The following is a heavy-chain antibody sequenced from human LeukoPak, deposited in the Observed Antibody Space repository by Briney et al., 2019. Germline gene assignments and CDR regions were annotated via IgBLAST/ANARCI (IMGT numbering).Heavy chain of an antibody. D-gene: IGHD4-17*01. V-gene: IGHV4-30-4*01. CDR1: GGSISSGDYY. CDR2: IYYSGST. Sequence: SETLSLTCTVSGGSISSGDYYWSWIRQPPGKGLEWIGYIYYSGSTYYNPSLKSRVTISVDTSKNQFSLKLSSVTAADTAVYYCARYTVTMIGFDPWGQGTLVTVSS. CDR3: ARYTVTMIGFDP. J-gene: IGHJ5*02.